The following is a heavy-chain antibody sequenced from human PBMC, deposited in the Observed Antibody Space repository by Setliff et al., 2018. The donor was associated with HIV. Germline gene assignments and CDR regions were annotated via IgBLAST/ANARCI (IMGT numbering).Heavy chain of an antibody. D-gene: IGHD3-10*02. Sequence: PGGSLRLSCVASGFTFSSCGMHWVRQAPGKGLEWVSTISTSGANTYDADSMKGRFTISRDNSKNTLYLQMNSLTAEDTAVYYCARENYYVIEYWGQGTLVTVSS. V-gene: IGHV3-23*01. CDR2: ISTSGANT. CDR3: ARENYYVIEY. J-gene: IGHJ4*02. CDR1: GFTFSSCG.